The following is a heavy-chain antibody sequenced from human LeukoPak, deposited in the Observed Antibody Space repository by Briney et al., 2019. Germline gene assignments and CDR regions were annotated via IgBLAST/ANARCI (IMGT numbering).Heavy chain of an antibody. J-gene: IGHJ4*02. V-gene: IGHV3-48*03. CDR3: AKCPGSGNYVGLSYFDD. CDR2: ISSTGSTI. CDR1: GFTFSSYA. D-gene: IGHD4-23*01. Sequence: GGSLRLSCAASGFTFSSYAMNWVRQAPGKGLEWVSYISSTGSTIYYADSVKGRFTISRDNAKNSLYLQMNSLRAEDTAVYYCAKCPGSGNYVGLSYFDDWWEETLVTVFS.